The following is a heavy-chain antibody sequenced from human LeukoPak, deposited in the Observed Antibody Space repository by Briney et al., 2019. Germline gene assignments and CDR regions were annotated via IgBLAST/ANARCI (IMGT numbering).Heavy chain of an antibody. J-gene: IGHJ4*02. D-gene: IGHD5-12*01. CDR2: IYYSGST. CDR3: ARDLGFGSGYDLGY. Sequence: KSSETLSLTCTVSGGSICSYYWSWIRQPPGKGLKGIGYIYYSGSTNYNPSLKSRVTISVDTSKNQFSLKLSSVTAADTAVYYWARDLGFGSGYDLGYWGQGTLVTVSS. CDR1: GGSICSYY. V-gene: IGHV4-59*01.